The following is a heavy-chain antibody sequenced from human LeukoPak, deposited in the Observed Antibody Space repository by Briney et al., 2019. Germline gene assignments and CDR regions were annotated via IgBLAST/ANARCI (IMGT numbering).Heavy chain of an antibody. D-gene: IGHD4-23*01. CDR3: ARGGESEGNFGGPNWFDP. CDR2: IIPIFGTA. J-gene: IGHJ5*02. CDR1: GGTFSSYA. Sequence: SVKVSSKASGGTFSSYAISWVRQAPGQGLEWMGGIIPIFGTANYAQKFQGRVTITTDESTSTAYMELSSLRSEDTAVYYCARGGESEGNFGGPNWFDPWGQGTLVTVSS. V-gene: IGHV1-69*05.